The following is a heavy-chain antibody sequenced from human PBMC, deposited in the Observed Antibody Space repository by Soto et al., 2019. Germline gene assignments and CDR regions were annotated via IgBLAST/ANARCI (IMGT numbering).Heavy chain of an antibody. J-gene: IGHJ4*02. D-gene: IGHD2-2*01. CDR3: ARDERGTCTGTNCYYFDY. CDR2: TSANNDNT. CDR1: GYPFTRYG. V-gene: IGHV1-18*04. Sequence: QVQLVQSGTEVKEPGASVKVSCKASGYPFTRYGISWVRQAPGQGLGWMAWTSANNDNTNYAEKLQGRVTLTTDTSTGTAYMELRSLRSDDTAVYYCARDERGTCTGTNCYYFDYWGQGTLVTVSS.